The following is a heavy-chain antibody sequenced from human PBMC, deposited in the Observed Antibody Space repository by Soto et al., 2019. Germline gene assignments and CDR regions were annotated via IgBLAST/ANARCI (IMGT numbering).Heavy chain of an antibody. Sequence: SETLSLTCVVSDGSISTYDWWTWVRQPPGKGLEWIGKMFHSGGADYSPSLKSRVTISADSSKNHFSLRLTAVTAADTAVYYCATGNVDSMLEYWGQGTLVTVSS. J-gene: IGHJ4*02. CDR3: ATGNVDSMLEY. CDR1: DGSISTYDW. CDR2: MFHSGGA. D-gene: IGHD3-3*01. V-gene: IGHV4-4*02.